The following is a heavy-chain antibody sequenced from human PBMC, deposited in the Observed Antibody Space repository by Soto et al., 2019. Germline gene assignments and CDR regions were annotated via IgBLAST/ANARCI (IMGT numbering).Heavy chain of an antibody. V-gene: IGHV4-59*01. D-gene: IGHD2-15*01. J-gene: IGHJ6*02. CDR1: GGSISIYY. CDR2: IYYSGST. Sequence: PEALSLSCTFSGGSISIYYWGWIRQPPGKGLEWIGYIYYSGSTNYNPSLKSRVTISVDTSKNQFSLKLSSVTAADTAVYYCARDRGGGPIGLYYGMDVWGQGTTVTVS. CDR3: ARDRGGGPIGLYYGMDV.